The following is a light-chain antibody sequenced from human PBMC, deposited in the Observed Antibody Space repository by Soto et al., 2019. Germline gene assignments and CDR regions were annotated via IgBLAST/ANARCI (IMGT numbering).Light chain of an antibody. CDR2: DTT. CDR1: TGSVTSGHY. J-gene: IGLJ2*01. Sequence: QTVVTQEPSLTVSPGGTVTLTCGSSTGSVTSGHYPYWFQQKPGQAPRTLIYDTTKKHSWTPARFSGSLLGGKVALTLSGAQPEDEADYYCSLFYSGLRPVFGGGTKLTVL. CDR3: SLFYSGLRPV. V-gene: IGLV7-46*01.